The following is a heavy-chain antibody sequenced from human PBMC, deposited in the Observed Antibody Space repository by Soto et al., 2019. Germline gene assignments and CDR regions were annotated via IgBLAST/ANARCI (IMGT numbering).Heavy chain of an antibody. CDR3: ARDFRPPYGVRYFDY. CDR2: INTYNDNT. D-gene: IGHD4-17*01. CDR1: GYPFSSYG. Sequence: ASVKVSCKASGYPFSSYGISWVRQAPGQGLEWMGWINTYNDNTDYAQKFQGRVIMTTDTSTSTAFMELRSLTSDDTAVYYCARDFRPPYGVRYFDYWGQGTLVNVSS. V-gene: IGHV1-18*01. J-gene: IGHJ4*02.